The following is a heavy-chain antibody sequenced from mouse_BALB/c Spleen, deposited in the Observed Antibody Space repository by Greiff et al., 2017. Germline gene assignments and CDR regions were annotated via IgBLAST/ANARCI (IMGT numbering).Heavy chain of an antibody. CDR2: IWAGGST. D-gene: IGHD2-1*01. Sequence: QVQLQQSGPGLVAPSQSLSITCTVSGFSLTSYGVHWVRQPPGKGLEWLGVIWAGGSTNYSSALMSRLSISKDNSKSQVFLKMNSLQTDDTAMYYCARDGVYGNYEGYYAMDYWGQGTSVTVSS. V-gene: IGHV2-9*02. J-gene: IGHJ4*01. CDR1: GFSLTSYG. CDR3: ARDGVYGNYEGYYAMDY.